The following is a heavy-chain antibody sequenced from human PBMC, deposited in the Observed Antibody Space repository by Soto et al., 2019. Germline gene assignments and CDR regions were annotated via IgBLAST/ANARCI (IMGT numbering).Heavy chain of an antibody. J-gene: IGHJ4*02. CDR2: IFYDGSKI. CDR1: GFSFSSSG. Sequence: PGGSLRLSCAASGFSFSSSGMHWVRQAPGKGLEWVADIFYDGSKIHYADSVKGRFTIPRDNSKNTVHLQMNSLRPEDTAVYYCAKDLTGPYDYWGQGTLVTVSS. D-gene: IGHD3-9*01. V-gene: IGHV3-30*18. CDR3: AKDLTGPYDY.